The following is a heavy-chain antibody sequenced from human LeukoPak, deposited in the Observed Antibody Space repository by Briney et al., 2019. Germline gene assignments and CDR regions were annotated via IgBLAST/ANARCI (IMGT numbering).Heavy chain of an antibody. Sequence: GGSLRLSRAASGFTFSSDAMSWVRQAPGKGLEWVSAISGSGGSTYYADSVKGRFTISRDNSKNTLYLQMNSLRAEDTAVYYCAKAPRYYYDSSGLLGGYWGQGTLVTVSS. D-gene: IGHD3-22*01. CDR3: AKAPRYYYDSSGLLGGY. CDR1: GFTFSSDA. V-gene: IGHV3-23*01. CDR2: ISGSGGST. J-gene: IGHJ4*02.